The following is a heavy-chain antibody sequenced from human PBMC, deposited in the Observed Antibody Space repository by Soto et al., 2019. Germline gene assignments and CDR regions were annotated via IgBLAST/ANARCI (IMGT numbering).Heavy chain of an antibody. CDR1: GFTLSGYW. V-gene: IGHV3-74*01. J-gene: IGHJ4*02. CDR3: GTVFEY. CDR2: IVGDGSGT. Sequence: VQLVESGGGLVQPGGSLRLSCAASGFTLSGYWMHWVRQVPGKGLVWVSRIVGDGSGTSYADSVRGRFTISRDNAKNTLFLQMNSLRAEDKAVYYCGTVFEYWGQGILVTVSS.